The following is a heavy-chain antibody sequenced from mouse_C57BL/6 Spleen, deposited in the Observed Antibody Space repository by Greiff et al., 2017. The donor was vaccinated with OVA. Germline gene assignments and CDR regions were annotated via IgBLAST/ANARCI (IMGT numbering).Heavy chain of an antibody. D-gene: IGHD2-5*01. CDR2: IDPSDSYT. CDR1: GYTFTSYW. Sequence: VQLQQPGAELVMPGASVKLSCKASGYTFTSYWMHWVKQRPGQGLEWIGEIDPSDSYTNYNQKFKGKSTLTVDKSSCTANMQLSSLASVAAAVYYWARAYRNYPFDDGGQGTTRTVSS. CDR3: ARAYRNYPFDD. J-gene: IGHJ2*01. V-gene: IGHV1-69*01.